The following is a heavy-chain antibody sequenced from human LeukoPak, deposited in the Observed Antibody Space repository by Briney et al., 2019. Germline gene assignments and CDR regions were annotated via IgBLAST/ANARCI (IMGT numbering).Heavy chain of an antibody. CDR2: INANDGST. CDR3: ARAPRNSSTMLDY. Sequence: ASVKVSCKASGYTFTSHWIQWVRQAPGQGLEWMALINANDGSTAYAHKFQGRVTMTRDTSTSTVYMDLSSLTSEDTAVYYCARAPRNSSTMLDYWGQGTLVTVSS. V-gene: IGHV1-46*01. J-gene: IGHJ4*02. D-gene: IGHD6-13*01. CDR1: GYTFTSHW.